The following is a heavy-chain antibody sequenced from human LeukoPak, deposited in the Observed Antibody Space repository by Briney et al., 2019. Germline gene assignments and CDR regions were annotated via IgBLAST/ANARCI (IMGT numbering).Heavy chain of an antibody. Sequence: PGGSLRLSCAASGFTFSSYGMHWVRQAPGKGLEWVAVISYDGSNKYYADSVKGRFTISRDNSKNTLYLQMNSLRAEDTAVYYCAKDQSEQLWLGSYYYYYMDVWGKGTTVTVSS. D-gene: IGHD5-18*01. CDR3: AKDQSEQLWLGSYYYYYMDV. CDR1: GFTFSSYG. V-gene: IGHV3-30*18. J-gene: IGHJ6*03. CDR2: ISYDGSNK.